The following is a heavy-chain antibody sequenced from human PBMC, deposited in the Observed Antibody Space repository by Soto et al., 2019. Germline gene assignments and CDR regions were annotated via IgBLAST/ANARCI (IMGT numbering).Heavy chain of an antibody. CDR3: ARDASCPFDY. CDR2: IHSDGST. CDR1: GFTVSDS. V-gene: IGHV3-53*02. Sequence: EVQLVETGGGLIQPGGSLKLPCSVAGFTVSDSMSWVRQGPGKGLECVAFIHSDGSTHYTVSVRGRFTISRDNSKNTLYLQMDRLRVDDTAVYFCARDASCPFDYWGQGTLVTVSS. J-gene: IGHJ4*02.